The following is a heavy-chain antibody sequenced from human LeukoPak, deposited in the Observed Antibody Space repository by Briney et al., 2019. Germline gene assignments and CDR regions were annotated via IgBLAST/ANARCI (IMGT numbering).Heavy chain of an antibody. Sequence: PSETLSLTCTVSGGSISSGGYYWSWIRQHPGKGLEWIGYIYDSGSTYYNPSLKSRVTISVDTSKNQLSLKLSSVTAADTAVYYCARDLIVVVPAAYYYYYGMDVWGQGTTVTVSS. D-gene: IGHD2-2*01. CDR2: IYDSGST. J-gene: IGHJ6*02. CDR1: GGSISSGGYY. CDR3: ARDLIVVVPAAYYYYYGMDV. V-gene: IGHV4-31*03.